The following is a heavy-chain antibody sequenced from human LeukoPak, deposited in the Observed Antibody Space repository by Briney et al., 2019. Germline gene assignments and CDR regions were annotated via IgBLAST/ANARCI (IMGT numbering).Heavy chain of an antibody. D-gene: IGHD4-23*01. CDR3: ARRAGGYSHPYDY. CDR2: IYSGGST. CDR1: RVTACSTI. Sequence: GGSLRLSRAPSRVTACSTILSAVRATPRERLEWVSLIYSGGSTDYTDSVKGRFTISRDNSKNTLYLQMNSLRAEDTAVYYCARRAGGYSHPYDYWGQGTLVTVSS. V-gene: IGHV3-53*01. J-gene: IGHJ4*02.